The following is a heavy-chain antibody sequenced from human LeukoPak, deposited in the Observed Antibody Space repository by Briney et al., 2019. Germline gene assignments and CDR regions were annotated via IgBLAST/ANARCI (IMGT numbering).Heavy chain of an antibody. D-gene: IGHD1-26*01. Sequence: SVKVSCKASGGTFSSYAISWVRQAPGQGLEWMGRIIPILGIANYAQKFQGRVTITADKSTSTAYMELSSLRSEDTAVYYCAREPGSVGATTSVDYWGQGTLVTVSS. J-gene: IGHJ4*02. CDR2: IIPILGIA. CDR3: AREPGSVGATTSVDY. V-gene: IGHV1-69*04. CDR1: GGTFSSYA.